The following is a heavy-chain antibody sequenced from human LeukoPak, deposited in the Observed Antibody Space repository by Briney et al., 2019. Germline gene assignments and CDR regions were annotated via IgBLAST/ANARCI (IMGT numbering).Heavy chain of an antibody. V-gene: IGHV3-33*06. J-gene: IGHJ4*02. CDR1: GFTFSNYG. D-gene: IGHD6-19*01. Sequence: GGSLRLSCAASGFTFSNYGMHWVRQAPGKGLEWVAVIWYDGGNKYYADSVKGRFTISRDNSKNTLCLQMNSLRAEDTAVYYCAKSRQQWLVELDYWGQGALVTVSS. CDR2: IWYDGGNK. CDR3: AKSRQQWLVELDY.